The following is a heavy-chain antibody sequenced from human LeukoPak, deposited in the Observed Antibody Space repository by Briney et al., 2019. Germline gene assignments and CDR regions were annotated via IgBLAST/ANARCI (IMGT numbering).Heavy chain of an antibody. CDR2: IYYSGST. Sequence: SQTLSLTCTVSGGSISSGGYYWSWIRQHPGKGLEWIGYIYYSGSTYYNPSLKSRVTISVDTSKNQFSLKLSSVTAADTAVYYCARIVRWEKNSLDPGAYYYYGMDVWGQGTTVTVS. J-gene: IGHJ6*02. CDR3: ARIVRWEKNSLDPGAYYYYGMDV. D-gene: IGHD6-6*01. V-gene: IGHV4-31*03. CDR1: GGSISSGGYY.